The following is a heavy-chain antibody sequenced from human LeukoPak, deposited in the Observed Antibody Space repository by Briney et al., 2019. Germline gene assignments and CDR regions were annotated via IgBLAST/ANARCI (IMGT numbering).Heavy chain of an antibody. J-gene: IGHJ4*02. CDR3: ARAVDYGGTLDY. D-gene: IGHD4-23*01. Sequence: ASVKVSCKASGYTFTAYYMHWVRQAPGQGLEWMGRINPNSGDTNYAQKFQGRVTMTRDTSINTAYMELSRLRSDDTGVYYCARAVDYGGTLDYWGQGTLVTVSS. CDR1: GYTFTAYY. CDR2: INPNSGDT. V-gene: IGHV1-2*05.